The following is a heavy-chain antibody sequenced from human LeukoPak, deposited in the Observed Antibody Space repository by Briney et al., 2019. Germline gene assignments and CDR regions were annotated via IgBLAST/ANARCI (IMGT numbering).Heavy chain of an antibody. Sequence: GGSLRLSCAASGFTFSSYSMNWVRQAPGKGLEWVSSISSSSSYIYYADSVKGRFTISRDNAKNSLYLQMNSLRAEDTAVYYCAREEDTAMVDDYWGQGTLVTVSS. D-gene: IGHD5-18*01. CDR2: ISSSSSYI. CDR3: AREEDTAMVDDY. CDR1: GFTFSSYS. V-gene: IGHV3-21*01. J-gene: IGHJ4*02.